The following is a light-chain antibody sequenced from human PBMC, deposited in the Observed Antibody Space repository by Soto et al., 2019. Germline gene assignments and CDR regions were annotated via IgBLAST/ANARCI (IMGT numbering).Light chain of an antibody. Sequence: EIVLTQTPGTLSLSPGERATLSCRASQSVTSSHLAWYQQKPGQAPRLLIYGASTRATGIPDRFSGSGSDTDFSLTIRRLDPEDFAMYYCQQYGSSYTFGQGTKLEIK. CDR3: QQYGSSYT. CDR2: GAS. V-gene: IGKV3-20*01. CDR1: QSVTSSH. J-gene: IGKJ2*01.